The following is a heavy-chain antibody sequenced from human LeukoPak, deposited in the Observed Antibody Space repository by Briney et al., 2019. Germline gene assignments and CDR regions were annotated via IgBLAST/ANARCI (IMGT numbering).Heavy chain of an antibody. Sequence: PSETLSLTCTVPGGSISSSYWSWIRQPPGKGLEWMGYIYYSGSTNYNPSLKSRVTISVDTSKNQFSLKLSSVTAADTAVYYCARVWYGKTDYWGQGTLVTVSS. CDR1: GGSISSSY. CDR2: IYYSGST. D-gene: IGHD3-16*01. V-gene: IGHV4-59*08. CDR3: ARVWYGKTDY. J-gene: IGHJ4*02.